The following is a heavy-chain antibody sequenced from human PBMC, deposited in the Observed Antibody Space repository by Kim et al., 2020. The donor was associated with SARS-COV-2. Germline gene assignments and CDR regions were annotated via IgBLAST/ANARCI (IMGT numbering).Heavy chain of an antibody. Sequence: GGSLRLSCAASGFAFSTYSMNWVRQAPGKGLEWISYISSTRRTIFYADSVKGRFTISRDNAKNSLYLQMNSLRDEDTAVYYCARGFGVVKQIPIPQCFFDSWGQGTLVTVSS. V-gene: IGHV3-48*02. D-gene: IGHD3-3*01. CDR2: ISSTRRTI. J-gene: IGHJ4*02. CDR1: GFAFSTYS. CDR3: ARGFGVVKQIPIPQCFFDS.